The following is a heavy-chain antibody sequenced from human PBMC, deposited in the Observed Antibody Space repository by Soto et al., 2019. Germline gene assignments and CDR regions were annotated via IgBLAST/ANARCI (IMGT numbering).Heavy chain of an antibody. CDR3: AKDTVGGYSFWSGYYSEGLDV. CDR2: ISGNGAGT. CDR1: GFTFDSYA. J-gene: IGHJ3*01. D-gene: IGHD3-3*01. V-gene: IGHV3-23*01. Sequence: EVKLLESGGGLAQPGGSLRLSCVGSGFTFDSYAISWVRQAPGKGLQWISAISGNGAGTDYAHSVKGRFTISRDNSKKTVNLQMNSLRAEDAALYYCAKDTVGGYSFWSGYYSEGLDVWGQGTMVTVSS.